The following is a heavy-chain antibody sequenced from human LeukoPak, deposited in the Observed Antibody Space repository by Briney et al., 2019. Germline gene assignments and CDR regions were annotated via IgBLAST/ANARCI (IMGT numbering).Heavy chain of an antibody. CDR2: IRYDGSEK. J-gene: IGHJ4*02. D-gene: IGHD5-12*01. Sequence: GGSLRLSCAASGFKVEDFAFHWVRQAPGKGLEWVAHIRYDGSEKYYVDSVKGRFTISRDNAKNSLYLQMNSLRAEDTAVYYCARVPGAWWLHDYWGQGTLVTVSS. V-gene: IGHV3-7*01. CDR3: ARVPGAWWLHDY. CDR1: GFKVEDFA.